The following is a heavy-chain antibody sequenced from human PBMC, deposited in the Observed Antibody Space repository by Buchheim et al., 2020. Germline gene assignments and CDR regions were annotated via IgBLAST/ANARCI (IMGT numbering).Heavy chain of an antibody. Sequence: QLQLQESGPGLVKPSETLSLTCTVSGGSISSSSYYWGWIRQPPGKGLEWIGSIYYSGSTYYNPSLKSRVTIPVDTSKNQFSLKLSSVTAADTAVYYCAREGGIGYCSGGSCYDFDYWGQGTL. J-gene: IGHJ4*02. D-gene: IGHD2-15*01. CDR3: AREGGIGYCSGGSCYDFDY. CDR2: IYYSGST. CDR1: GGSISSSSYY. V-gene: IGHV4-39*01.